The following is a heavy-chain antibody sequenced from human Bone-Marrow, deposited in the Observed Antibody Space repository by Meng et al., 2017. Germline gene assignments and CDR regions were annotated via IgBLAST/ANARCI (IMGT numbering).Heavy chain of an antibody. CDR2: IKQDGSEK. V-gene: IGHV3-7*01. J-gene: IGHJ4*02. CDR3: ARASWGYFVY. CDR1: GFDFGAYW. D-gene: IGHD2-15*01. Sequence: GGSLRLSCTVSGFDFGAYWMSWVRQAPGKGLEWVANIKQDGSEKYYVDSVMGRFTISRDNSKNSLYLQMNSLRAEDTAVYYCARASWGYFVYWGQGTLVTVSS.